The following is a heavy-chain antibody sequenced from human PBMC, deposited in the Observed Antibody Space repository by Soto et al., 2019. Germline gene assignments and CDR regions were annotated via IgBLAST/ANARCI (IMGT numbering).Heavy chain of an antibody. CDR2: IYYSGST. CDR3: GRVGGEYMITFGGVINRRFDY. D-gene: IGHD3-16*02. Sequence: QVQLQESGPGLVKPSETLSLTCTVSGGYVSSGSYYWSWIRQPPGKGLEWIGYIYYSGSTNYNPSLKSRVTSSVDTSKNRFALKLRCVTAADTAVYYCGRVGGEYMITFGGVINRRFDYWGQGTMVTVSS. CDR1: GGYVSSGSYY. V-gene: IGHV4-61*01. J-gene: IGHJ4*02.